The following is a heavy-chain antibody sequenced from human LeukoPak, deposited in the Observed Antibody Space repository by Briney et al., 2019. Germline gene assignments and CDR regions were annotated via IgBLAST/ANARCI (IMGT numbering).Heavy chain of an antibody. CDR2: MYYSGST. CDR1: GGSISSSRYY. V-gene: IGHV4-39*02. J-gene: IGHJ4*02. CDR3: ARDYGSRGDYFDY. D-gene: IGHD3-10*01. Sequence: SETLSLTCTVSGGSISSSRYYWGWIRQPPGKGLEWIGTMYYSGSTYYNPSLKSRVTISVDTSKKQFSLKLSSVTAADTAVYYCARDYGSRGDYFDYWGQGTLVTVSS.